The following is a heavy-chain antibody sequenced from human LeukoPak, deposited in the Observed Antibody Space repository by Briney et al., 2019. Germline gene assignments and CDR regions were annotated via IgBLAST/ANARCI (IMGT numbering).Heavy chain of an antibody. V-gene: IGHV3-23*01. D-gene: IGHD2-2*02. J-gene: IGHJ4*02. Sequence: QPRGSLRLSCGASRLTLSTYTMNWVRQAPGKGLEWVSHIAGRSDSIYYADSVKGRFTISRDNSKNTLYLQMNSLRAEDTAVYYCAKGPLCSSTTCYTTGRFDHWGQGTLVTVSS. CDR3: AKGPLCSSTTCYTTGRFDH. CDR1: RLTLSTYT. CDR2: IAGRSDSI.